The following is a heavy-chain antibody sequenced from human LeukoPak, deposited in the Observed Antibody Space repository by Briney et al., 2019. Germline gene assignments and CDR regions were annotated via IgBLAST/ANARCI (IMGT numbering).Heavy chain of an antibody. D-gene: IGHD3-16*01. V-gene: IGHV4-31*03. CDR1: GGSISSGGYY. Sequence: SQTLSLTCTVSGGSISSGGYYWTWIRQYPGKGLEWIGYIYYSGTTYYNPSLQSRVTISGDTSENQFSLKLSSVTAADTAVYYCARTAGWSYGFDYWGQGTLVTVSS. CDR3: ARTAGWSYGFDY. J-gene: IGHJ4*02. CDR2: IYYSGTT.